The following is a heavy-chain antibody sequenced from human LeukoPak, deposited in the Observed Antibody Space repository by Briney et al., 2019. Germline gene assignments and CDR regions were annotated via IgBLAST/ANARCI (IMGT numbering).Heavy chain of an antibody. CDR2: IDASGGAT. CDR1: SHYA. D-gene: IGHD4-17*01. V-gene: IGHV3-23*01. J-gene: IGHJ4*02. CDR3: AKDDGLYGDYVSWHY. Sequence: QPGESLRLSCAAFSHYAMYWVRQAPGKGLEWVSSIDASGGATYYADSVKGRFTISRDNSKNTLYLQMNSLRAEDTAVYYCAKDDGLYGDYVSWHYWGQGTLVTVSS.